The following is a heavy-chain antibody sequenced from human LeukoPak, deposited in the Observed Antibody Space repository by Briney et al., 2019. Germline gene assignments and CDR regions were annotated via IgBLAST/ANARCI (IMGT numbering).Heavy chain of an antibody. J-gene: IGHJ4*02. D-gene: IGHD3-10*01. Sequence: PGGSLRLSCAASGFTFSSYGMHWVRQAPGKGLEWVAVISYDGSNKYYADSVKGRFTISRDNSKNTLYLQMNSLRAEDTAVYYCAKNYGSGGYLGDYWGQGTLESVSS. CDR2: ISYDGSNK. CDR1: GFTFSSYG. V-gene: IGHV3-30*18. CDR3: AKNYGSGGYLGDY.